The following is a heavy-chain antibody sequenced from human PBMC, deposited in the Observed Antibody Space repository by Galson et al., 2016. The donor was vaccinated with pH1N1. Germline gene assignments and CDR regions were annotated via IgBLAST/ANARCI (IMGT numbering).Heavy chain of an antibody. CDR2: IYYSGST. CDR3: ARVGGSSELGFFADH. CDR1: GGSISSGGYY. D-gene: IGHD6-6*01. J-gene: IGHJ4*02. V-gene: IGHV4-31*03. Sequence: TLSLTCTVSGGSISSGGYYWSWISQHPGKGLEWIGFIYYSGSTYYNVSLKSRVTISVDTSKNQFSLKLSSVTAADTAVYYCARVGGSSELGFFADHWGQGTLVTVSS.